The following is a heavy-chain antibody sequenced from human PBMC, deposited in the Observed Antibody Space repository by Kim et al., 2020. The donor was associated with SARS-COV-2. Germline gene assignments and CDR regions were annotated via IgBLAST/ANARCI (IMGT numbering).Heavy chain of an antibody. Sequence: SETLSLTCAVYGGSISGYYCSWIRQPPGPGLEWIGEINHSGSTNSNPSLKSRVTISVDTSKNQIPLTLSSVTAADTAVSYCSCALPPGVPAAKGGGRFDP. V-gene: IGHV4-34*01. D-gene: IGHD2-2*01. CDR3: SCALPPGVPAAKGGGRFDP. CDR1: GGSISGYY. CDR2: INHSGST. J-gene: IGHJ5*02.